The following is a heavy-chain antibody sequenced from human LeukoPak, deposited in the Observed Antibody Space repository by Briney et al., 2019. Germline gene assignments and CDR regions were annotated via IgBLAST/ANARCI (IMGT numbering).Heavy chain of an antibody. CDR1: GFTFSSYS. J-gene: IGHJ3*02. CDR3: AEDLASGYYLFDI. D-gene: IGHD3-22*01. Sequence: PGGSLRLSCAASGFTFSSYSMNWVRQAPGKGLEWVSSISSSSSYIYYADSVKGRFTISRDNAKNTLYLQMNSLRAEDTAVYYCAEDLASGYYLFDIWGQGTMVTVSS. CDR2: ISSSSSYI. V-gene: IGHV3-21*04.